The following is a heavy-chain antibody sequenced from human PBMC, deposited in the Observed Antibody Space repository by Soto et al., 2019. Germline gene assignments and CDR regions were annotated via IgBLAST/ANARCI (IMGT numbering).Heavy chain of an antibody. D-gene: IGHD2-2*01. V-gene: IGHV3-48*02. J-gene: IGHJ6*02. CDR1: EFTFCSYS. CDR2: ISGSSYTI. Sequence: GGSLRLSCAASEFTFCSYSMNWVRQAPGKGLEWVSYISGSSYTIYYADSVKGRFTISRDNAKNSLYLQMNSLRDDDTAVYYCARDGEDNVLVPAFYGMDVWGQGTTVTVSS. CDR3: ARDGEDNVLVPAFYGMDV.